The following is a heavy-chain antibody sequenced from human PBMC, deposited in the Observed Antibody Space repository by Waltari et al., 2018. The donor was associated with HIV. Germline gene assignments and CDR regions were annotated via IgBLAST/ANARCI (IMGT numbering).Heavy chain of an antibody. Sequence: EVQLVASGGGLVQPGGSLRLSCAASGFTFSRYTMNWVRQAPGKGLGGVSYIRSSSTIYYADSLKCRFTISRDNAKNSLYLQMNTLRSEDTAVYYCAGRSHGAFPSYYYYVMDVWGQGTTVTVSS. J-gene: IGHJ6*02. CDR2: IRSSSTI. CDR1: GFTFSRYT. D-gene: IGHD4-17*01. V-gene: IGHV3-48*04. CDR3: AGRSHGAFPSYYYYVMDV.